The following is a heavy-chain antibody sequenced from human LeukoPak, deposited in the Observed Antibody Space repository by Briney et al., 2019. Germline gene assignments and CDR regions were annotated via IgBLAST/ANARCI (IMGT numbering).Heavy chain of an antibody. Sequence: KTGGSLRLSCAASGFTFSSYAMSWVRQAPGKGLEWVSAISGSGGSTYYADSVKGRFTISRDNSKNTLYLQMNSLRAEDTAVYYCAKVVPLRYFDWSRHMNAFDIWGQGTMVTVSS. J-gene: IGHJ3*02. CDR3: AKVVPLRYFDWSRHMNAFDI. D-gene: IGHD3-9*01. CDR2: ISGSGGST. V-gene: IGHV3-23*01. CDR1: GFTFSSYA.